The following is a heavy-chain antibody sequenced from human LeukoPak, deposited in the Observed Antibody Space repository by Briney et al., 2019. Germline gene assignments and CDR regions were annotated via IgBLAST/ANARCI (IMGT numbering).Heavy chain of an antibody. J-gene: IGHJ3*02. Sequence: PSETLSLTCTVSGGSISSYYWSWIRQPPGRGLEWIGYIYYCGSTNYNPSLKSRVTISVDTSKNQFSLKLSSVTAADTAVYYCARVGPGAFDIWGQGTMVTVSS. CDR2: IYYCGST. CDR1: GGSISSYY. CDR3: ARVGPGAFDI. V-gene: IGHV4-59*01.